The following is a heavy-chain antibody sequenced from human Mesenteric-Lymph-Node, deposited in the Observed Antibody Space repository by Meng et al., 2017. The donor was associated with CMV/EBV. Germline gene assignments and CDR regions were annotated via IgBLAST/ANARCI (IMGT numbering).Heavy chain of an antibody. Sequence: GSLRLSCTVSGYSISGGYHWTWIRQPPGKGLEWIGSLSYSGNTYYNPSLKSRVTISVDTSKNQFSLKLSSVTAADTAVYYCARLGAAAGDYWGQGTLVTVSS. V-gene: IGHV4-38-2*02. J-gene: IGHJ4*02. D-gene: IGHD6-13*01. CDR1: GYSISGGYH. CDR2: LSYSGNT. CDR3: ARLGAAAGDY.